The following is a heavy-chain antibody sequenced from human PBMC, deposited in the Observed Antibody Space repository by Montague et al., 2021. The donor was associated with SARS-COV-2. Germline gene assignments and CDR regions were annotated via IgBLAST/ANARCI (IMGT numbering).Heavy chain of an antibody. V-gene: IGHV4-34*01. CDR3: ARGQVTILGVLIMLPAAGALDI. CDR1: DGSFSGYY. Sequence: SETLSLTCAVYDGSFSGYYWSWIRQPPGKGLEWIGEINHSGSTNYNPSLKSRVTISVDTSKNQFSLKLNSVSAADTAVYYCARGQVTILGVLIMLPAAGALDIGAKGQWSPSLQ. CDR2: INHSGST. D-gene: IGHD3-3*01. J-gene: IGHJ3*02.